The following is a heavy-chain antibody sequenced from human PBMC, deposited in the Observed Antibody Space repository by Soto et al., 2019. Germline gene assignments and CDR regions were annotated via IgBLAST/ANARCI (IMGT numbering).Heavy chain of an antibody. D-gene: IGHD5-18*01. Sequence: SETLSLTCAFSCGSIISGAYSWSWIRQPPGKGLEWIGYLYHGGATYSNPSLKNRVTISGDWSKNQFSLKLNSVTAADTAVYYCARAFTAMGLFDYWGPGILVTVSS. CDR3: ARAFTAMGLFDY. V-gene: IGHV4-30-2*01. CDR2: LYHGGAT. J-gene: IGHJ4*02. CDR1: CGSIISGAYS.